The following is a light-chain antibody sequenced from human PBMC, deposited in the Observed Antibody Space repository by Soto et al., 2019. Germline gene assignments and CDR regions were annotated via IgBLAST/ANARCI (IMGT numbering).Light chain of an antibody. V-gene: IGLV1-51*01. J-gene: IGLJ1*01. CDR1: SSNIRNNY. CDR2: DNN. Sequence: QSVLTQPPSVSAAPGQKVTISCSGSSSNIRNNYVSWYQQLPGTAPRLLIYDNNKRPSGIPDRFSGSKSGTSATLGITGLQTGDEADYYCGTWDSILSIYVFGTGTKVTVL. CDR3: GTWDSILSIYV.